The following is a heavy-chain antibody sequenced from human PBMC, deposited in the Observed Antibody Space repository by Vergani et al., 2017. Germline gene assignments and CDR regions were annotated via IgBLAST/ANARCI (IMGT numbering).Heavy chain of an antibody. CDR3: ARVPQVRDGYNYFYYYYMDV. D-gene: IGHD5-24*01. J-gene: IGHJ6*03. CDR2: ISSSSSYI. Sequence: EVQLVESGGGLVKPGGSLRLSCAASGFTFSSYSMNWVRQAPGKGLEWASSISSSSSYICYADSVKGRFTISRDNAKNSLFLQMNSLRAEDTAVYYCARVPQVRDGYNYFYYYYMDVWGKGP. V-gene: IGHV3-21*01. CDR1: GFTFSSYS.